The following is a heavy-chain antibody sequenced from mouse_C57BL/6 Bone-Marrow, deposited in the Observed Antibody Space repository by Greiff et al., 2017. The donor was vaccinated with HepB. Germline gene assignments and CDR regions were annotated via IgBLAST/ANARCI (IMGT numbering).Heavy chain of an antibody. V-gene: IGHV1-82*01. J-gene: IGHJ3*01. D-gene: IGHD1-1*01. Sequence: VKLQESGPELVKPGASVKISCKASGYAFSSSWMNWVKQRPGKGLEWIGRIYPGDGDTNYNGKFKGKATLTADKSSSTAYMQLSSLTSEDSAVYFCARNPHYYGSSPFAYWGQGTLVTVSA. CDR1: GYAFSSSW. CDR2: IYPGDGDT. CDR3: ARNPHYYGSSPFAY.